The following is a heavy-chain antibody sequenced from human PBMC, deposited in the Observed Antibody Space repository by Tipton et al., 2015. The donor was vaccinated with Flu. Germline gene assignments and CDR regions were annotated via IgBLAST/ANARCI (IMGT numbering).Heavy chain of an antibody. Sequence: TLSLTCTISNGSISSYYWNWIRQPPGKGLEWIGYIYNSEYTKYNPSLKSRVTISVDTSKNQFSLQLRSVTAADPAVYYCARDPSLGMPDFFDFWGQGTLVTVSS. CDR2: IYNSEYT. J-gene: IGHJ4*02. CDR1: NGSISSYY. D-gene: IGHD2-2*01. CDR3: ARDPSLGMPDFFDF. V-gene: IGHV4-59*12.